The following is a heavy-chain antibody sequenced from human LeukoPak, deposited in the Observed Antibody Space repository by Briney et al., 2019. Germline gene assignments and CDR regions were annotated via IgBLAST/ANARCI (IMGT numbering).Heavy chain of an antibody. CDR2: IRQGGSEK. Sequence: GGSLRLSCAASGFTFTTYWMTWVRQAPGKGLEWVANIRQGGSEKDYVDSVKGRFTISRDNARNSLYFQMNSLRAEDTAVYYCARGGLMMDVWGKGTTVTVSS. CDR3: ARGGLMMDV. J-gene: IGHJ6*04. D-gene: IGHD2-8*01. CDR1: GFTFTTYW. V-gene: IGHV3-7*01.